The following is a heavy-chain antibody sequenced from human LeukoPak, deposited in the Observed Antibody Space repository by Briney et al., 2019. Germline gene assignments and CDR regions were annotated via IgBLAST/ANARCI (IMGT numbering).Heavy chain of an antibody. D-gene: IGHD2-8*02. J-gene: IGHJ2*01. V-gene: IGHV1-18*01. CDR3: ARRYWHAYFDL. CDR1: GGTFSSYA. Sequence: ASVKVSCKASGGTFSSYAISWVRQAPGQGLEWMGWISAYNGNTNYAQKLQGRVTMTTDTSTSTAYMELRSLRSDDTAVYYCARRYWHAYFDLWGRGTLVTVSS. CDR2: ISAYNGNT.